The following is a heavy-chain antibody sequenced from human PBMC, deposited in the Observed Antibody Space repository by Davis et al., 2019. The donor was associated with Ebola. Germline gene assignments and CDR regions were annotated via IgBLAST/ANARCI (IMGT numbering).Heavy chain of an antibody. CDR1: GYTFTSYG. CDR3: AILRGIAVAGDFDY. CDR2: ISAHNGNT. V-gene: IGHV1-18*04. D-gene: IGHD6-19*01. Sequence: ASVKVSCKASGYTFTSYGISWVRQAPGQGLEWMGWISAHNGNTNYAQKLQGRVTITRDTSASTAYMELSSLRSEDTAVYYCAILRGIAVAGDFDYWGQGTLVTVSS. J-gene: IGHJ4*02.